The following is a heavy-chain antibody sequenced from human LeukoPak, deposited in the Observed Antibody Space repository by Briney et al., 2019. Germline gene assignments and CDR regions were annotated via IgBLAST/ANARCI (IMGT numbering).Heavy chain of an antibody. CDR2: IKQDGSEK. CDR1: GFTFSSYW. J-gene: IGHJ4*02. V-gene: IGHV3-7*01. Sequence: GSLRLSCAASGFTFSSYWMSWVRQAPGKGLEWVANIKQDGSEKYYVDSVKGRFTISRDNAKNSLYLQMNSLRAEDTAVYYCARDRRVTRGYSYGHQSAFDYWGQGTLVTVSS. CDR3: ARDRRVTRGYSYGHQSAFDY. D-gene: IGHD5-18*01.